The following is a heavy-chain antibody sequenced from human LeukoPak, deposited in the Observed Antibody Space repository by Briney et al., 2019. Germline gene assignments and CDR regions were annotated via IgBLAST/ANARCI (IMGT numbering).Heavy chain of an antibody. V-gene: IGHV4-30-4*01. CDR3: ARINYYDSSGYYSLYYYYGMDA. J-gene: IGHJ6*02. CDR1: GGSIGSGDCF. CDR2: IYYSGST. D-gene: IGHD3-22*01. Sequence: SETLSLTCTVSGGSIGSGDCFWSWIRQPPGKGLEWIGFIYYSGSTYYNPSLKSRVTISVDTSKNQFSLKLSSVTAADTAVYYCARINYYDSSGYYSLYYYYGMDAWGQGTTVTVSS.